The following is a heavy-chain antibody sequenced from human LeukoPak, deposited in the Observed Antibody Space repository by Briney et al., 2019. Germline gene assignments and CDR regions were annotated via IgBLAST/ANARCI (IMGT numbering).Heavy chain of an antibody. CDR1: GGSISSSSYY. CDR3: ARASWLPQTRNYYYMDV. V-gene: IGHV4-39*07. J-gene: IGHJ6*03. CDR2: IYYSGNT. D-gene: IGHD5-12*01. Sequence: SETLSLTCTVSGGSISSSSYYWGWIRQPPGKGLEWIGSIYYSGNTHYNPSLKSRVTISEDTSKNQFSLKLSSVTAADTAMYYCARASWLPQTRNYYYMDVWGKGTTVTISS.